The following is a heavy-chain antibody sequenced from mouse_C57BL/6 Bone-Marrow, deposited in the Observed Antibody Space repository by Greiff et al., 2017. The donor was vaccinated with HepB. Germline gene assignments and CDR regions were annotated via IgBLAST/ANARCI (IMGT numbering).Heavy chain of an antibody. CDR3: ARRTLYYGSSYDYAMDY. J-gene: IGHJ4*01. V-gene: IGHV8-8*01. Sequence: QVQLQQSGPGILQPSQTLSLTCSFSGFSLSTFGMGVGWIRQPSGMGLEWLAHIWWDDDKYYNPALKSRLTISKDTSKNQVFLKVANVDTADTATYYCARRTLYYGSSYDYAMDYWGQGTSVTVSS. CDR1: GFSLSTFGMG. CDR2: IWWDDDK. D-gene: IGHD1-1*01.